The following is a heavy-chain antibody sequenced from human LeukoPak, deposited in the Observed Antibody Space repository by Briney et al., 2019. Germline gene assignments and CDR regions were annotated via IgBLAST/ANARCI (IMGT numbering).Heavy chain of an antibody. V-gene: IGHV4-61*02. CDR2: MCIGGYI. CDR3: ARDSYGSGYSVYGSGVFDY. CDR1: GVSISSDRNY. Sequence: SETLSLTCTVSGVSISSDRNYWSWIRQPAGEGLQRIGRMCIGGYIDYNPSLKSRVTISLDTSKNQFSLKMSSVTAADTAIYYCARDSYGSGYSVYGSGVFDYWGQGILVTVSA. D-gene: IGHD5/OR15-5a*01. J-gene: IGHJ4*02.